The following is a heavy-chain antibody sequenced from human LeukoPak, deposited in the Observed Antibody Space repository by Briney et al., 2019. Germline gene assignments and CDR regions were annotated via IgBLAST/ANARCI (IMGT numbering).Heavy chain of an antibody. CDR3: ARGVYIAAAQYGY. Sequence: ASETLSLTCTVSGGSISTYYWNWIRQPPGKGLEWIGYIYYSGATNYNPSLKSRVTISVDTSKNQFSLKLSSVTAADTAVYYCARGVYIAAAQYGYWGQGTLVTVSS. D-gene: IGHD6-13*01. V-gene: IGHV4-59*01. J-gene: IGHJ4*02. CDR2: IYYSGAT. CDR1: GGSISTYY.